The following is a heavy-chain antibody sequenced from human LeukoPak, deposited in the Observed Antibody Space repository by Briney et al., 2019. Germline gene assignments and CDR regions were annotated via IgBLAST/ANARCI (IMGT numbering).Heavy chain of an antibody. CDR2: ISYDGSNK. J-gene: IGHJ4*02. CDR3: ARWSCSRGRCYSGFEY. D-gene: IGHD2-15*01. V-gene: IGHV3-30-3*01. Sequence: QPGRSLRLSCAASGFTFSSYAMHWVRQAPGKGLEWVAVISYDGSNKYYADSVKGRFTISRDNSKNTLYLQMNSLRAEDTAVYYCARWSCSRGRCYSGFEYWGQGILVTVSS. CDR1: GFTFSSYA.